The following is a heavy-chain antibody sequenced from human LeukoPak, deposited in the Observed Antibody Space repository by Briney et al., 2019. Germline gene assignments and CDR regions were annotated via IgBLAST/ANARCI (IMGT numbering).Heavy chain of an antibody. CDR3: ARERDSSSCRGAFDI. Sequence: GGSLRLSCAASGFTFSDYYMSWIRQAPGKGLEWVSYISSSGSTIYYADSVKGRFTISRDNAKNSLYLQMNSLRAEDTAVYYCARERDSSSCRGAFDIWGQGTMVTVSS. V-gene: IGHV3-11*04. J-gene: IGHJ3*02. D-gene: IGHD6-13*01. CDR2: ISSSGSTI. CDR1: GFTFSDYY.